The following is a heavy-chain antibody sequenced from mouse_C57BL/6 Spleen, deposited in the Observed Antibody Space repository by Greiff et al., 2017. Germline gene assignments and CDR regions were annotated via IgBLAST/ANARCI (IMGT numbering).Heavy chain of an antibody. J-gene: IGHJ3*01. V-gene: IGHV14-4*01. Sequence: VQLQQSGAELVRPGASVKLSCTASGFNIKDDYMHWVKQRPEQGLEWIGWIDPENGDTEYASKFQGKATITADTSSNTAYLQLSSLTSEDTAVYYGTGASGFAYWGQGTLVTVSA. CDR2: IDPENGDT. D-gene: IGHD6-1*01. CDR1: GFNIKDDY. CDR3: TGASGFAY.